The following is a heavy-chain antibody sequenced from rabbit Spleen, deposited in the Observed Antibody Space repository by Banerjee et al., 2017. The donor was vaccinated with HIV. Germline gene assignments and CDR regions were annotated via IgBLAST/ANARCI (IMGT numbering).Heavy chain of an antibody. D-gene: IGHD3-1*01. CDR1: GFSFSSSD. Sequence: QEQLVESGGGLVQPEGSLTLTCTASGFSFSSSDYMCWVRQAPGKGLEWIGYIDPVFGITYYANWVNGRSSISRENAQNTVFLQMTSLTAADTATYFCARGPDNNVNGGNAFDLWGPGTLVTVS. CDR2: IDPVFGIT. CDR3: ARGPDNNVNGGNAFDL. J-gene: IGHJ4*01. V-gene: IGHV1S47*01.